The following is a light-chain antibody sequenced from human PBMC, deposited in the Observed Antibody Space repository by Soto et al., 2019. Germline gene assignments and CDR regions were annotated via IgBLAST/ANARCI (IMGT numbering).Light chain of an antibody. CDR2: DAS. CDR1: QTIDNT. V-gene: IGKV3-15*01. Sequence: ETVTTQSQATLSLSPGERATLSCRASQTIDNTLAWYQRKPGQAPRLLIYDASTRATGVPARFSGSGSGTDFTLTISSLQSEDFAVYYCQHYNDWPYTLGQGTKVDI. J-gene: IGKJ2*01. CDR3: QHYNDWPYT.